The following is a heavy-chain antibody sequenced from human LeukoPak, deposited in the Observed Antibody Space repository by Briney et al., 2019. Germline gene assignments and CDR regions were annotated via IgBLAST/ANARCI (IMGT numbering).Heavy chain of an antibody. J-gene: IGHJ6*02. CDR2: ISYDGSNK. Sequence: GRSLRLSCAASGFTFSSYGMHWVRQAPGKGLEWVAVISYDGSNKYYADSVKGRFTISRDNSKNTLYLQMNSLRAEDTAVYYCAKDVGWKSKPSYYYGIDVWGQGTTVTVSS. V-gene: IGHV3-30*18. CDR1: GFTFSSYG. D-gene: IGHD1-26*01. CDR3: AKDVGWKSKPSYYYGIDV.